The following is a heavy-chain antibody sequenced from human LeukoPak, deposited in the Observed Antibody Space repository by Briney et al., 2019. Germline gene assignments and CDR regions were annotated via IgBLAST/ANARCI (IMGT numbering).Heavy chain of an antibody. CDR2: INHSGST. CDR3: ARAYYYYMDV. CDR1: GGSLSGYY. J-gene: IGHJ6*03. Sequence: SETLSLTCAVYGGSLSGYYWSWIRQPPGKGLEWIGEINHSGSTNYNPSLKSRVTISVDTSKNQFSLKLSSVTAADTAVYYCARAYYYYMDVWGKGTTVTISS. V-gene: IGHV4-34*01.